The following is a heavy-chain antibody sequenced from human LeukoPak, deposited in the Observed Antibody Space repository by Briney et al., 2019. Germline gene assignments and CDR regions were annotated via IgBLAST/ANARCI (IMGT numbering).Heavy chain of an antibody. Sequence: GSLRLSCAASGFTFSSYAMSWVRQAPGKGLEWVSAISGSGGSTYYADSVKGRFTISRDNSKNTLYLQMNSLRAEDTAVYYCAKARRATYASSNYFDYWGQGTLVTVSS. V-gene: IGHV3-23*01. J-gene: IGHJ4*02. D-gene: IGHD6-6*01. CDR2: ISGSGGST. CDR3: AKARRATYASSNYFDY. CDR1: GFTFSSYA.